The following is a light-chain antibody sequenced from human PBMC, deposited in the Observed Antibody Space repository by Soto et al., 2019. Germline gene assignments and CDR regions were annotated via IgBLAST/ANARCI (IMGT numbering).Light chain of an antibody. Sequence: DIQLTQSPSFLSASVGDRVTITCRASQAISSYLAWYQQKPGKAPKLLIYAASTLQRGVPSRFSGSGSGTEFTLTIRSLQPEDFATYYCQQLNSYPLPFGGGANVEIK. CDR1: QAISSY. CDR2: AAS. CDR3: QQLNSYPLP. V-gene: IGKV1-9*01. J-gene: IGKJ4*01.